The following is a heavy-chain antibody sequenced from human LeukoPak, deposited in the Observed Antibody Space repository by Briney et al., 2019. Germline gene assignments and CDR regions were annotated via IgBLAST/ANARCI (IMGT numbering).Heavy chain of an antibody. Sequence: PGGSLRLSCAASGFAVSSNYMNWVRQAPGNGLEWVSVLYSDGSTYYADSVKGRFTISRDKSKNTVYLQMNSLRAEDTAVYYCARDYYYGRAFDVRGQGTMVTVFS. J-gene: IGHJ3*01. CDR2: LYSDGST. V-gene: IGHV3-53*01. CDR1: GFAVSSNY. D-gene: IGHD3-10*01. CDR3: ARDYYYGRAFDV.